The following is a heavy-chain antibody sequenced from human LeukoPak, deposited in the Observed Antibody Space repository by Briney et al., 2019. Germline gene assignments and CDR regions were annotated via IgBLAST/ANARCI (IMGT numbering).Heavy chain of an antibody. CDR2: MYSSGIT. Sequence: SETLSLTCTVSGGSISSSSYYWGWIRQPPGKGLEWIGSMYSSGITYYNPSLKSRVTISVQTSKNQISLKLSSVTAADTAVYYCARDWGVSARPGYMDVWGKGTTVTVSS. D-gene: IGHD6-6*01. CDR1: GGSISSSSYY. J-gene: IGHJ6*03. CDR3: ARDWGVSARPGYMDV. V-gene: IGHV4-39*07.